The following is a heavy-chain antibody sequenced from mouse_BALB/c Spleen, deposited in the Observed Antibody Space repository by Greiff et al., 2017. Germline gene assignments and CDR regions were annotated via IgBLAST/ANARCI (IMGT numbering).Heavy chain of an antibody. CDR3: ARNWAYFDV. J-gene: IGHJ1*01. CDR1: GFTFSSFG. V-gene: IGHV5-17*02. D-gene: IGHD4-1*01. CDR2: ISSGSSTI. Sequence: EVQRVESGGGLVQPGGSRKLSCAASGFTFSSFGMHWVRQAPEKGLEWVAYISSGSSTIYYADTVKGRFTISRDNPKNTLFLQMTSLRSEDTAMYYCARNWAYFDVWGAGTTVTVSS.